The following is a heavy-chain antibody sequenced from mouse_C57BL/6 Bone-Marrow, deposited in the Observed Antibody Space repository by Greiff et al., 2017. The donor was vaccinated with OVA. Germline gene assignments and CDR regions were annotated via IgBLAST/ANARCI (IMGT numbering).Heavy chain of an antibody. CDR1: GYTFTDYN. CDR3: ARGGDGYYDY. Sequence: EVMLQESGPELVKPGASVKMSCKASGYTFTDYNMHWVKQSHGKSLEWIGYINPNNGGTSYNQKFKGKATLTVNKSSSTAYMELRSLTSEDSAVYYCARGGDGYYDYWGQGTTLTVSS. V-gene: IGHV1-22*01. CDR2: INPNNGGT. D-gene: IGHD2-3*01. J-gene: IGHJ2*01.